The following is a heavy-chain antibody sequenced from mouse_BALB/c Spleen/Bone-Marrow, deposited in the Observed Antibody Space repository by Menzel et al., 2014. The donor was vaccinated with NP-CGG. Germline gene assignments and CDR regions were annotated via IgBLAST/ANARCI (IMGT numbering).Heavy chain of an antibody. CDR2: INPSNGGT. D-gene: IGHD2-13*01. Sequence: VQLQESGAELAKPGASVKSSCKASGYTFTSYYMYWVKQRPGQGLEWIGEINPSNGGTNFNEKFKSKATLTVDKSSSTAYMQLSSLTSEDSAVYYCTREGDSPFAYWGQGTLVTVSA. J-gene: IGHJ3*01. CDR1: GYTFTSYY. V-gene: IGHV1S81*02. CDR3: TREGDSPFAY.